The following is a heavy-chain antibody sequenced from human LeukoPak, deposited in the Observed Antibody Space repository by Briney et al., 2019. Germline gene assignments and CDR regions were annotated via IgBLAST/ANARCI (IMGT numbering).Heavy chain of an antibody. CDR2: ISYDGSNK. CDR3: AEDESRDGYNLGAADY. Sequence: QPGGSLRLSCAASGFTFSSYGMHWVRQAPGKGLEWVAVISYDGSNKYYADSVKGRFTISRDNSKNTLYLQMNSLRAEDTAVYYCAEDESRDGYNLGAADYWGQGTLVTVSS. CDR1: GFTFSSYG. J-gene: IGHJ4*02. V-gene: IGHV3-30*18. D-gene: IGHD5-24*01.